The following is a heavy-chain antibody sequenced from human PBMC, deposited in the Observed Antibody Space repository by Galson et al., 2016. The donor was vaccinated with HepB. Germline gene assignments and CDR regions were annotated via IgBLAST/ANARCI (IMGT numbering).Heavy chain of an antibody. V-gene: IGHV3-23*01. CDR1: GFTFSTYA. Sequence: SLRLSCAASGFTFSTYAISWVRQAPGKGLEWVSGISGSGGSTYYADSVEGRFTISRDNSKNTLYLQMKSLSAKDTAVHYCAKSLLGVTLVSYYYGLDVWGQGTTVTVPS. D-gene: IGHD5/OR15-5a*01. J-gene: IGHJ6*02. CDR3: AKSLLGVTLVSYYYGLDV. CDR2: ISGSGGST.